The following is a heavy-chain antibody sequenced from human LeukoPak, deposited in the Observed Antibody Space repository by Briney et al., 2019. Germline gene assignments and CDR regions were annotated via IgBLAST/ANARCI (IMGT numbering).Heavy chain of an antibody. CDR3: SGRYGPGPV. J-gene: IGHJ4*02. D-gene: IGHD3-10*01. CDR2: ILPDGRDT. CDR1: GYTFAAHH. Sequence: GASVKVSCKASGYTFAAHHIHWVRQAPGQGLEWMGWILPDGRDTKYSQKFQDRVTLTTDTSTNTAYMELSRLKPDDTAVYYCSGRYGPGPVWGQGTLISASP. V-gene: IGHV1-2*02.